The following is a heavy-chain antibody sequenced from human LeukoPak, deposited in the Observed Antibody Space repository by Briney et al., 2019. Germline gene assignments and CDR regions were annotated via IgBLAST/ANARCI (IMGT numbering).Heavy chain of an antibody. CDR1: GGSFSSYY. CDR3: ARFVVTGEYYFDY. D-gene: IGHD4-23*01. J-gene: IGHJ4*02. V-gene: IGHV4-34*01. CDR2: IDHSGST. Sequence: PSETLSLTCAVYGGSFSSYYWSWIRQPPGKGLEWIGEIDHSGSTNYNPSLKSRVTISVDTSKNQFSLKLSSVTAADTAFYYCARFVVTGEYYFDYWGQGTLVTVSS.